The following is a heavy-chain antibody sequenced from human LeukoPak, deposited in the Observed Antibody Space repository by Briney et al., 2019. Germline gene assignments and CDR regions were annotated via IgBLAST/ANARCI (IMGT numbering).Heavy chain of an antibody. Sequence: GGSLRLSCAASGFTFDDYGMSWVRQAPGKGLEWVSGINWNGGSTGYADSVKGRFTISRDNAKNSLYLQMNSLRAEDTALYYCARGTPIAARPGYYYYYYMDVWGKGTTVTVSS. CDR3: ARGTPIAARPGYYYYYYMDV. J-gene: IGHJ6*03. V-gene: IGHV3-20*04. CDR1: GFTFDDYG. D-gene: IGHD6-6*01. CDR2: INWNGGST.